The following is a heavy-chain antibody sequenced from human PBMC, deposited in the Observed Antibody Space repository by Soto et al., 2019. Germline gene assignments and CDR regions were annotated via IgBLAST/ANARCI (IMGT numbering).Heavy chain of an antibody. Sequence: SETLSLTCTVSGGSISSGGYYWSWIRQHPGKGLEWIGYIYYSGSTYYNPSLKSRVTISVDTSKNQLSLKLSSVTAADTAVYYCARDRGGYSGYDWSNYGMDVWGQGTTVTVSS. D-gene: IGHD5-12*01. CDR2: IYYSGST. V-gene: IGHV4-31*03. CDR1: GGSISSGGYY. CDR3: ARDRGGYSGYDWSNYGMDV. J-gene: IGHJ6*02.